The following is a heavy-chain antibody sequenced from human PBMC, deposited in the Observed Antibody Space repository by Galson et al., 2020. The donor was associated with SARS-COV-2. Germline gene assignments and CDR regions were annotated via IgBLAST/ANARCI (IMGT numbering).Heavy chain of an antibody. J-gene: IGHJ5*02. D-gene: IGHD6-6*01. Sequence: ASVKVSCEVSVYTLTELSMHWVRQAPGKGLEWMGGFAPEDGETIYAQKFQGRVTITEDTSTDTAYMELSSLRSEDTALYYFATAPPLYSSSSGSWLDPWGQGTLVPVSS. CDR1: VYTLTELS. CDR2: FAPEDGET. CDR3: ATAPPLYSSSSGSWLDP. V-gene: IGHV1-24*01.